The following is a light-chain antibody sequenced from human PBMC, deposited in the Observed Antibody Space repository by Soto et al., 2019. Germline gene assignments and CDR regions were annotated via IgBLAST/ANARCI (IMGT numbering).Light chain of an antibody. Sequence: DIQMTQSPSSLSASVGDRVTITCRASQSISSYLNWYQQKPGKAPKLLIYAASSLQSGVPSRFSSSGTETEFNLTISSLQPEDFATYYCQLSYSTPRTFGQGTKVEMK. CDR3: QLSYSTPRT. V-gene: IGKV1-39*01. CDR2: AAS. J-gene: IGKJ1*01. CDR1: QSISSY.